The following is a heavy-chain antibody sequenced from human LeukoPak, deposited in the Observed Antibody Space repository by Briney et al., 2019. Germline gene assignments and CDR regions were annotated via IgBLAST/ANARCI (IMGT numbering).Heavy chain of an antibody. V-gene: IGHV1-69*06. CDR3: ASLTVAGTPEVDY. CDR1: GGTFSSYA. D-gene: IGHD6-19*01. J-gene: IGHJ4*02. CDR2: IIPIFGTA. Sequence: EASVKVSCKASGGTFSSYAISWVRQAPGQGLEWMGGIIPIFGTANYAQKFQGRVTITADKSTGTAYTELSSLRSEDTAVYYCASLTVAGTPEVDYWGQGTLVTVSS.